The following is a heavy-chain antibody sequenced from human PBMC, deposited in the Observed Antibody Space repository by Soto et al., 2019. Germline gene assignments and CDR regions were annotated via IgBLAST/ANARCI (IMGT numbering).Heavy chain of an antibody. D-gene: IGHD5-12*01. J-gene: IGHJ4*02. CDR3: TVIVATIFWVGVPEY. Sequence: GGSLRLSCAASGFTFSNAWMSWVRQAPGKGLEWVGRIKSKTDGGTTDYAAPVKGRFTISRDDSKNTLYLQMNSLKTEDTAVYYCTVIVATIFWVGVPEYWGQGTLVTVSS. CDR1: GFTFSNAW. CDR2: IKSKTDGGTT. V-gene: IGHV3-15*01.